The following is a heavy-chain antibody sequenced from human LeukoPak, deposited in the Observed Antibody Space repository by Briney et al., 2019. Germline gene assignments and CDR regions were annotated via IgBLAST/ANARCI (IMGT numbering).Heavy chain of an antibody. CDR1: GFTFSSYS. Sequence: GGSLRLSCAASGFTFSSYSMNWVRQAPGKGLEWVSYISSSSSTIYYADSVEGRFTISRDNSKNTLYLQMNSLRVEDTAVYYCARRIVGSTVGGNLDHWGPGTLVTVSS. J-gene: IGHJ4*02. CDR3: ARRIVGSTVGGNLDH. D-gene: IGHD6-19*01. V-gene: IGHV3-48*01. CDR2: ISSSSSTI.